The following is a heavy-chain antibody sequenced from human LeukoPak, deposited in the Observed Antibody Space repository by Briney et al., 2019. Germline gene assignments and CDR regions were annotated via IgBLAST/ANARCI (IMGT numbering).Heavy chain of an antibody. V-gene: IGHV3-23*01. D-gene: IGHD1-26*01. Sequence: GGSLRRSCAASQFAFTNYGVGWVRQAPGKGLEWVSAIRGSGAGTYYADSVKGRFTISRDNSENTLYLQMNSLRAEDTAVYYCAKDVGGSRCDYWGQGTLVTVSS. CDR2: IRGSGAGT. J-gene: IGHJ4*02. CDR1: QFAFTNYG. CDR3: AKDVGGSRCDY.